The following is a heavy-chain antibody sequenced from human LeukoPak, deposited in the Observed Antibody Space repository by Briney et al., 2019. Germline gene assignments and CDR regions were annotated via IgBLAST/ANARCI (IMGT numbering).Heavy chain of an antibody. CDR3: ARGGTPPTPLKDYYYYMDV. J-gene: IGHJ6*03. CDR2: ISSSSSYI. D-gene: IGHD1-14*01. V-gene: IGHV3-21*01. CDR1: GFTFSSYS. Sequence: PGGSLRLSCAASGFTFSSYSMNWVRQAPGKGLEWVSSISSSSSYIYYADSVKGRFTISRGNAKNSLYLQMNSLRAEDTAVYYCARGGTPPTPLKDYYYYMDVWGKGTTVTVSS.